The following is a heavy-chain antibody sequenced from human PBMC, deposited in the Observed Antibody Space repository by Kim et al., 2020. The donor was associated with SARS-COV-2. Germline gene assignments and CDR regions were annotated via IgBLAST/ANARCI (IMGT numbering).Heavy chain of an antibody. CDR2: IFTSGST. D-gene: IGHD6-19*01. Sequence: SETLSLTCTVSGGSISSYYWSWIRRPAGKGLEWIGRIFTSGSTIYSPSLKSRVTMSRDTSKNQFSLKLSSVTAADTAIYYCARDEGSGWFDYWGQGTLVTVSS. J-gene: IGHJ4*02. CDR1: GGSISSYY. V-gene: IGHV4-4*07. CDR3: ARDEGSGWFDY.